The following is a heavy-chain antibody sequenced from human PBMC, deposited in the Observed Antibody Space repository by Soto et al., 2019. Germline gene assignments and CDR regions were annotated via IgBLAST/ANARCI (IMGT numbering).Heavy chain of an antibody. CDR1: GGSISSGDYY. D-gene: IGHD3-10*01. CDR3: AGQPPAGIYYYLGSYSYYYSMVV. CDR2: IYYSGST. V-gene: IGHV4-30-4*01. J-gene: IGHJ6*02. Sequence: PSETLSLTCSVSGGSISSGDYYWNWIRQPPGKGLEWIGHIYYSGSTYYNSSLLPRVTISLATSKNQFSLKLTSVTASYTAVYYCAGQPPAGIYYYLGSYSYYYSMVVWGQGTTVTVS.